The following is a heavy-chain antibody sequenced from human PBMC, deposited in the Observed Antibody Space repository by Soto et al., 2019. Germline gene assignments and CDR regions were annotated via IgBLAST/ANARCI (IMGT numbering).Heavy chain of an antibody. D-gene: IGHD6-19*01. CDR2: IIPIFGTV. CDR3: AKGAVAGTPTSYYYYGRDV. CDR1: GGTFSTYA. J-gene: IGHJ6*02. Sequence: QVQLLQSGAEVKKPGSSVRVSCEASGGTFSTYAISWVRQAPGQGLEWMGEIIPIFGTVNYAQKFQGRVTITADETTTTVYMYLRSLRSEDTAVYYCAKGAVAGTPTSYYYYGRDVWGQGTTVTVSS. V-gene: IGHV1-69*12.